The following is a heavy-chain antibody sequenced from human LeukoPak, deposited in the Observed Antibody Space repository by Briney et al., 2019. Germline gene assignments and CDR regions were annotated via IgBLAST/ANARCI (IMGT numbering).Heavy chain of an antibody. CDR1: NYTFTNYP. CDR3: ARDLRGGSCLDY. V-gene: IGHV1-18*01. D-gene: IGHD2-15*01. Sequence: ASVKVSCKASNYTFTNYPISWVRQAPGQGLEWMGWISAYNGNTNYAQKLQGRVTMTTDTSTSTAYMELRSLRSDDTAVYYCARDLRGGSCLDYWGQGTLVTVSS. CDR2: ISAYNGNT. J-gene: IGHJ4*02.